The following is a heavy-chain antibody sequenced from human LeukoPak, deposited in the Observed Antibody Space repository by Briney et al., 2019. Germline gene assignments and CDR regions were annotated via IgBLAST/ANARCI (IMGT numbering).Heavy chain of an antibody. J-gene: IGHJ4*02. CDR1: GFTFSSHV. V-gene: IGHV3-23*01. Sequence: GGSLRLSCAASGFTFSSHVIRWVRQAPGKGLEWVSTISGGGDSTYYADSVKGRFSISRDNSKNTLYLQMNSLRAEDTAVYYCAKREYYYGSGSSYYFDSWGQGTLVTVSS. CDR3: AKREYYYGSGSSYYFDS. D-gene: IGHD3-10*01. CDR2: ISGGGDST.